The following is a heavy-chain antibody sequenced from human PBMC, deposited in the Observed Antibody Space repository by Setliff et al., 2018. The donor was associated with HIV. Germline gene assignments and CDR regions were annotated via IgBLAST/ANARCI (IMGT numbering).Heavy chain of an antibody. CDR3: ARSPGVDTNMAFDY. Sequence: KASETLSLTCTVSGGSISSFYRSWIRQPPGKGLEWIGYIYYSGSTDYNPSLKSRVTISVDTSKSQVSLKLSSVTAADTAVYYCARSPGVDTNMAFDYWGRGTLVTVSS. CDR2: IYYSGST. D-gene: IGHD5-18*01. CDR1: GGSISSFY. J-gene: IGHJ4*02. V-gene: IGHV4-59*01.